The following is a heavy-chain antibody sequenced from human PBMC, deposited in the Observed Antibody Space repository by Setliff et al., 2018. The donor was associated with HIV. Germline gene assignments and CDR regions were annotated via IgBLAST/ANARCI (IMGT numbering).Heavy chain of an antibody. CDR2: IFSGSDTA. CDR1: GFSFSSYS. V-gene: IGHV3-48*01. Sequence: GSLRLSCVASGFSFSSYSMNWVRQTPGKGLEWLSYIFSGSDTADYADSVRGRFTISRDNAKNSLYLQMNSLRAEDTAVYYCVRDKDWAFDYWGQGTLVTVSS. CDR3: VRDKDWAFDY. J-gene: IGHJ4*02. D-gene: IGHD3-9*01.